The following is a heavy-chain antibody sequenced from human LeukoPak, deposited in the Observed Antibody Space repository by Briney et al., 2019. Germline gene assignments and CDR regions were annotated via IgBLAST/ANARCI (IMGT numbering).Heavy chain of an antibody. J-gene: IGHJ4*02. D-gene: IGHD2-2*01. CDR2: ISDDGRST. V-gene: IGHV3-23*01. Sequence: GGSLRLSCAASGFTFSNYGMSWVRQAPGKGLEWVSAISDDGRSTYYADSVKGRFTISRDNAKNEVYLEMNSLRAEDTGVYYCSGRDSSRSPRAYWGQGTLVSVSS. CDR1: GFTFSNYG. CDR3: SGRDSSRSPRAY.